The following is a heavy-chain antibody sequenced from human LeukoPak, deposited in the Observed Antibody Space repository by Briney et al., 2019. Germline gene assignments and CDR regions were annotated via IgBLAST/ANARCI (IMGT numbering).Heavy chain of an antibody. CDR2: IIPIFGTA. CDR3: ARAHSSGYCNWFDP. CDR1: GGTFSSYA. J-gene: IGHJ5*02. D-gene: IGHD3-22*01. Sequence: ASVKVSCKASGGTFSSYAISWVRQAPGQGLEWMGGIIPIFGTANYAQKFQGRVTITADESTSTAYMELSSLRSEDTAVYYCARAHSSGYCNWFDPWGQGTLVTVSS. V-gene: IGHV1-69*13.